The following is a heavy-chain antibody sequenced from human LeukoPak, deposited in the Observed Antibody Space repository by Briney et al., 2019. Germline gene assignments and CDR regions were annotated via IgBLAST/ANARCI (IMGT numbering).Heavy chain of an antibody. CDR1: GYRFNTYG. Sequence: ASVRVSCKASGYRFNTYGISWVRQAPGQGLEWMGWISAYEGNTNYAQKFQDRVTMTTHTSTSTAYMELRSLTCDDTAVYYCARTLGGMTVERATGLDLWGRGTLVTVSS. J-gene: IGHJ2*01. D-gene: IGHD5-24*01. CDR2: ISAYEGNT. V-gene: IGHV1-18*01. CDR3: ARTLGGMTVERATGLDL.